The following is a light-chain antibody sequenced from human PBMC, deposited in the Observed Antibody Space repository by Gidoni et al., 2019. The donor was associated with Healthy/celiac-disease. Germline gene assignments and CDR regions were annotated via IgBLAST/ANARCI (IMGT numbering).Light chain of an antibody. CDR2: AAS. CDR3: QQSYSTFT. CDR1: QSISRY. J-gene: IGKJ5*01. Sequence: DIQMTQSPSALSASVGDRVTITCRASQSISRYLNWYQQKPGKAPKLLIYAASSLQSGVPSRFSGSGSGTDFTLTISSLQPEDFATYYCQQSYSTFTFXXXTRLEIK. V-gene: IGKV1-39*01.